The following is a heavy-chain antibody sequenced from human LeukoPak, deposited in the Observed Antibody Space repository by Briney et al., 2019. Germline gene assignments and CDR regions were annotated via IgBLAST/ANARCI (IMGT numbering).Heavy chain of an antibody. J-gene: IGHJ4*02. Sequence: GGSLRLSCAASGFTVSNSYMSWVRQAPGKGLEWVSVIYSGGTTYYADSVKGRFTISRDKSKNTLYLQMNSLRAEDTAVYYCAKGDITMIPDWGQGTLVTVSS. V-gene: IGHV3-53*01. CDR2: IYSGGTT. CDR3: AKGDITMIPD. CDR1: GFTVSNSY. D-gene: IGHD3-22*01.